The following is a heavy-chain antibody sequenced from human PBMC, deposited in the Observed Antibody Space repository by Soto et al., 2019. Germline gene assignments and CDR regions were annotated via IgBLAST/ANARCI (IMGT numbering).Heavy chain of an antibody. D-gene: IGHD4-17*01. V-gene: IGHV3-30-3*01. CDR2: ISYDGSNK. J-gene: IGHJ4*02. CDR3: ARVPSTGTTEHDY. Sequence: GGSLRLSCAASGFTFSSYAMHWVRQAPGKGLEWVAVISYDGSNKYYADSVKGRFTISRDNSKNTLYLQMNSLRAEDTAVYYCARVPSTGTTEHDYWGQGTLVTVSS. CDR1: GFTFSSYA.